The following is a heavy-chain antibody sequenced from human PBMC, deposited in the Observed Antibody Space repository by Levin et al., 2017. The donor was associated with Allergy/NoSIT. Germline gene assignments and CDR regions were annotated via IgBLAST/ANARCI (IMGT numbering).Heavy chain of an antibody. CDR2: INAGNGNT. D-gene: IGHD6-6*01. Sequence: ASVKVSCKASGYTFTSYAMHWVRQAPGQRLEWMGWINAGNGNTKYSQKFQGRVTITRDTSASTAYMELSSLRSEDTAVYYCARRYSSSTVYYFDYWGQGTLVTVSS. CDR3: ARRYSSSTVYYFDY. CDR1: GYTFTSYA. V-gene: IGHV1-3*01. J-gene: IGHJ4*02.